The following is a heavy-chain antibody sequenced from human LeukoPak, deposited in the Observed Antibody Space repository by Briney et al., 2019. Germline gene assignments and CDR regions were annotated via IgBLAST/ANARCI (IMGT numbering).Heavy chain of an antibody. V-gene: IGHV3-30*02. D-gene: IGHD6-13*01. J-gene: IGHJ4*02. CDR3: AKDDRGFSRSWYHFDY. Sequence: GGSLRLSCAASGFTFSSYGMHWVRQAPGKGLEWVAFIRYDGYNKYHADSVKGRFTISRDNSKNTLYLQMNSLRAEDTALYYCAKDDRGFSRSWYHFDYWGQGTLVAVSS. CDR2: IRYDGYNK. CDR1: GFTFSSYG.